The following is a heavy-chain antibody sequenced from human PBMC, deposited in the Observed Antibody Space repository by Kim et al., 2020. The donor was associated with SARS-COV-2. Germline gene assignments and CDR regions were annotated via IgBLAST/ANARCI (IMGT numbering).Heavy chain of an antibody. CDR2: IYPGDSDT. CDR3: ARHXNPKYYYDSSGYLDY. V-gene: IGHV5-51*01. J-gene: IGHJ4*02. CDR1: GYSFTSYW. D-gene: IGHD3-22*01. Sequence: GESLKISCKGSGYSFTSYWIGWVRQMPGKGLEWMGIIYPGDSDTRYSPSFQGQVTISADKSISTAYLQWSSLKASDTAMYYCARHXNPKYYYDSSGYLDYWGQGTXVTVSS.